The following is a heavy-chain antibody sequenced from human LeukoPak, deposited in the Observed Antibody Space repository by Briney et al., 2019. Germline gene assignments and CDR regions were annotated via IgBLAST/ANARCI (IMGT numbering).Heavy chain of an antibody. CDR3: ARARPRGYYYDSSGYTLFDY. Sequence: GGSLRLSCAASGFTFSSYWMSWVRQAPGKGLEWVANIKQDGSEKYYVDSVKGRFTISRDNAKNSLYLQMNSLRAEDTAVYYCARARPRGYYYDSSGYTLFDYWGQRTLVTVSS. D-gene: IGHD3-22*01. CDR2: IKQDGSEK. J-gene: IGHJ4*02. CDR1: GFTFSSYW. V-gene: IGHV3-7*01.